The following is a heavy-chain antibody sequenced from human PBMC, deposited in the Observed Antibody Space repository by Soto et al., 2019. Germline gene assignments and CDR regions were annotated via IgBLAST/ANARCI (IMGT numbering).Heavy chain of an antibody. Sequence: GASVKVSCKASGYRFTSYGISWVRQAPGQGLEWMGWINAYNGNTNYAQNLQGRVTLTTDTSTSTAYMELRSLRSNDTAVYYCAMVDVYVTPSPQDVWGQGTTVTVSS. CDR2: INAYNGNT. D-gene: IGHD3-16*01. CDR3: AMVDVYVTPSPQDV. V-gene: IGHV1-18*01. J-gene: IGHJ6*02. CDR1: GYRFTSYG.